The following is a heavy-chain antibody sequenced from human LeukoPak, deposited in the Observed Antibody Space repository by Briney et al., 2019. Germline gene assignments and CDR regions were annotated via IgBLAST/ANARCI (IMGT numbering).Heavy chain of an antibody. V-gene: IGHV4-4*07. CDR2: IYTSGST. CDR1: GGSISSYY. J-gene: IGHJ6*03. Sequence: SETLPLTCTVSGGSISSYYWSWIRQPAGKGLEWIGRIYTSGSTNYNPSLNSRVTMSVDTSKNQFSLKLSSVTAADTAVYYCARVFGVGGRYYYYYYMDVWGKGTTVTVSS. D-gene: IGHD3-3*01. CDR3: ARVFGVGGRYYYYYYMDV.